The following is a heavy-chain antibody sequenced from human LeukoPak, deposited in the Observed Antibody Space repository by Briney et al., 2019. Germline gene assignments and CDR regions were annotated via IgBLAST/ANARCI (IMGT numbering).Heavy chain of an antibody. J-gene: IGHJ4*02. Sequence: PGGSLRLSCAASGFTFSSYSMNWVRQAPGKGLEWVSSISSSSSYIYYADSGKGRFTISRDNAKNSLYLQMNSLRAEDTAVYYCARPLGAAAGTGYWGQGTLVTVSS. V-gene: IGHV3-21*01. CDR3: ARPLGAAAGTGY. D-gene: IGHD6-13*01. CDR2: ISSSSSYI. CDR1: GFTFSSYS.